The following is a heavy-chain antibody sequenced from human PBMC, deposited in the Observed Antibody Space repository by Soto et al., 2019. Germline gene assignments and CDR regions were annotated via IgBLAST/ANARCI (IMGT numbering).Heavy chain of an antibody. D-gene: IGHD1-7*01. Sequence: SETLSLTCAVSGYSISSGYYWGWIRQPPGKGLEWIGSIYHSGSTYYNPSLKSRVTISVDTSKNQFSLKLSSVTAADTAVYYCAGGDNWYSHYYYYGMDVWGQGTTVTVSS. V-gene: IGHV4-38-2*01. CDR2: IYHSGST. CDR3: AGGDNWYSHYYYYGMDV. J-gene: IGHJ6*02. CDR1: GYSISSGYY.